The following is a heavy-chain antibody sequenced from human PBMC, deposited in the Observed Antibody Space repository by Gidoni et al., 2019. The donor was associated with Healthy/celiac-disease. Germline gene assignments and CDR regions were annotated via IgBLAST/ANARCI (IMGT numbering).Heavy chain of an antibody. CDR2: INSDGSST. CDR1: GLPFSSYW. CDR3: ASDVGRGYYYGMDV. V-gene: IGHV3-74*02. J-gene: IGHJ6*02. D-gene: IGHD3-10*01. Sequence: EVQLVESGGGLVQPGGSLRLYCAASGLPFSSYWMHWVRQAPGKGLVWVSRINSDGSSTSYADSVKGRFTISRDNAKNTLYLQMNSLRAEDTAVYYCASDVGRGYYYGMDVWGQGTTVTVSS.